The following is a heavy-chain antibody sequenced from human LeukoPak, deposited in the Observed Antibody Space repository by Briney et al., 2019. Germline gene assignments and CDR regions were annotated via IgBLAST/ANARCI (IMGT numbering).Heavy chain of an antibody. D-gene: IGHD3-22*01. J-gene: IGHJ3*02. Sequence: SETLSLTCAVSGGSISSSNWWSWVRQPPVKGLEWIGEIYHSGSTNYNPSLKSRVTISVDKSKNQFSLKLSSVTAADTAVYYCASVKPRLYDSSGYRHAFDIWGQGTMVTVSS. CDR1: GGSISSSNW. V-gene: IGHV4-4*02. CDR2: IYHSGST. CDR3: ASVKPRLYDSSGYRHAFDI.